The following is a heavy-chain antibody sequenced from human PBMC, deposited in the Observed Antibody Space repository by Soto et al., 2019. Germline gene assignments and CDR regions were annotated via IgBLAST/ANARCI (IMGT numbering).Heavy chain of an antibody. CDR2: ISGSGGST. CDR3: AKDLDYDFWSGYPSLWTGFDY. V-gene: IGHV3-23*01. CDR1: GFTFSSYA. Sequence: PGGSPRLSCAASGFTFSSYAMSWVRQAPGKGLEWVSAISGSGGSTYYADSVKGRFTISRDNSKNTLYLQMNSLRAEDTAVYYCAKDLDYDFWSGYPSLWTGFDYWGQGTLVTVSS. D-gene: IGHD3-3*01. J-gene: IGHJ4*02.